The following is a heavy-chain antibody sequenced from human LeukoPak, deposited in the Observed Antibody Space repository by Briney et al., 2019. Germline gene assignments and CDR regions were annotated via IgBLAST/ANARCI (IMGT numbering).Heavy chain of an antibody. CDR2: MYHSGST. CDR3: ARRGQQLVRKYFQH. V-gene: IGHV4-38-2*02. J-gene: IGHJ1*01. D-gene: IGHD6-13*01. Sequence: SETLSLTCSVSGYSISSAYYWGWIRQPPGKGLEWIGTMYHSGSTNYNPSLKSRVTISVDTSKNQFSLKLSSVTAADTAVYYCARRGQQLVRKYFQHWGQGTLVTVSS. CDR1: GYSISSAYY.